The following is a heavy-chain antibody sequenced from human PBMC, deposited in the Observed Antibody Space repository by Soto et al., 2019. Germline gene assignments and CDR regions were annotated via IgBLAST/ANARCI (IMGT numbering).Heavy chain of an antibody. V-gene: IGHV4-39*01. CDR3: ARQVGIAAAGSLYYGMDV. J-gene: IGHJ6*02. Sequence: KTSETLSLTCTVSGGSISSSSYYWGWIRQPPGKGLEWIGSIYYSGSTYYNPSLKSRVTISVDTSKNQFSLKLSSVTAADTAVYYCARQVGIAAAGSLYYGMDVWGQGTTVTVSS. CDR2: IYYSGST. CDR1: GGSISSSSYY. D-gene: IGHD6-13*01.